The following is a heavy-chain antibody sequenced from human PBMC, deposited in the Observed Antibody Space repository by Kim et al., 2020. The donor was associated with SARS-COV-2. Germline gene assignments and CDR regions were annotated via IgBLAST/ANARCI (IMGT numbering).Heavy chain of an antibody. CDR3: AREVRGYSGYDMGVYAY. D-gene: IGHD5-12*01. CDR1: GFTFSTYW. Sequence: GGSLRLSCAASGFTFSTYWMTWVRQAPGKGLEWVANIKQDGSEKYYVDSVQGRFTISRDNAKNSVYLQMNSLRAEDTAVYYCAREVRGYSGYDMGVYAYWGQGTLVTVSS. CDR2: IKQDGSEK. V-gene: IGHV3-7*01. J-gene: IGHJ4*02.